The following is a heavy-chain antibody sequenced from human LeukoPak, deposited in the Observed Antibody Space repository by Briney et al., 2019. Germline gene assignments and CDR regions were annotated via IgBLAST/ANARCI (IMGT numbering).Heavy chain of an antibody. CDR3: ARGPSPYDFWSGYYVF. V-gene: IGHV1-18*01. D-gene: IGHD3-3*01. CDR2: ISAYNGNT. CDR1: GYTFTSYG. Sequence: GASVKVSCKASGYTFTSYGISWVRQAPGQGLEWMGWISAYNGNTNYAQKLQGRVTMTTDTSTSTAYMELRSLRSDDTAVYYCARGPSPYDFWSGYYVFWGQGTLVTVSS. J-gene: IGHJ4*02.